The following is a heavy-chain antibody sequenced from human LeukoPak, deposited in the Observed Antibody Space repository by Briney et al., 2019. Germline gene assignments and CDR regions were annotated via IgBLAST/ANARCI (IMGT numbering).Heavy chain of an antibody. CDR1: GFTFTTYA. CDR3: AKAAYSDNTGSAEYFHH. V-gene: IGHV3-23*01. CDR2: ISGSGGST. D-gene: IGHD1-26*01. J-gene: IGHJ1*01. Sequence: PGGSLRLSCAASGFTFTTYAMRWVRQAPGKGLGWVSTISGSGGSTYYADSVKGRFTISRDNSKNTLFLQMNSLRAEDTAVYYCAKAAYSDNTGSAEYFHHWGQGTLVTVSS.